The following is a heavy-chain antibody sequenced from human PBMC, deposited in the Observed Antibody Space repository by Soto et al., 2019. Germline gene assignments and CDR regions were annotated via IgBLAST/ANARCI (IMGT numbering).Heavy chain of an antibody. J-gene: IGHJ5*02. D-gene: IGHD4-17*01. CDR2: IYYSGST. Sequence: QVQLQESGPGLAKPSQTLSLTCTVSGGSISSGGYYWSWIRQHPGKGLEWIGYIYYSGSTYYNPSLKSRVTISVYPSKNQFSLKLSSVTAADTAVYYWARGSTVVTGGWFDPWGQGTLVTVSS. CDR3: ARGSTVVTGGWFDP. CDR1: GGSISSGGYY. V-gene: IGHV4-31*03.